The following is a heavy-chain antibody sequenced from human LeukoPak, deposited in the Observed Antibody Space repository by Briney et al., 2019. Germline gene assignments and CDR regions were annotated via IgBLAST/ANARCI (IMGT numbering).Heavy chain of an antibody. V-gene: IGHV3-21*01. D-gene: IGHD6-25*01. J-gene: IGHJ4*02. CDR1: GFTFGSYN. Sequence: GGSLRLSCAASGFTFGSYNMNWVRQAPGKGLEWVSSISTSSSYIYYADSVKGRFTISRDNAKNSLYLQMNSLRAEDTAAYYCARDGTATPYFGYWGQGTLVTVSS. CDR2: ISTSSSYI. CDR3: ARDGTATPYFGY.